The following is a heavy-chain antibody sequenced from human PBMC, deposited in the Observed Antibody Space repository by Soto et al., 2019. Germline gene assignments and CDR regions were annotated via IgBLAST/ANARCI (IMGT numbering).Heavy chain of an antibody. CDR2: IYHSGST. CDR3: ARDFSSGWSNWYFDL. V-gene: IGHV4-4*02. D-gene: IGHD6-19*01. CDR1: GGSISSSNW. J-gene: IGHJ2*01. Sequence: QVQLQESGPGLVKPSGTLSLTCAVSGGSISSSNWWSWVRQPPGNGLEWIGEIYHSGSTNYNPSLKSRVTISVDKSKNQFSLKLSSVTAADTAVYYCARDFSSGWSNWYFDLWGRGTLVTVSS.